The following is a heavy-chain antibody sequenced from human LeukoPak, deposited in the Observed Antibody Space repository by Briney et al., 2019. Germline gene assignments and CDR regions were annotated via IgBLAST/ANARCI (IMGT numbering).Heavy chain of an antibody. Sequence: GGSLRLSCAASGFTFSSYAMSWVRQAPGKGLEWVSTISSSAWSTYYADSLKGRFTFARDNSKTTLYLQLTSLRAEDTAVYYCARKFGGYCSGTSCKINFDYWGQGTLVTVSS. CDR3: ARKFGGYCSGTSCKINFDY. D-gene: IGHD2-2*01. CDR2: ISSSAWST. J-gene: IGHJ4*02. V-gene: IGHV3-23*01. CDR1: GFTFSSYA.